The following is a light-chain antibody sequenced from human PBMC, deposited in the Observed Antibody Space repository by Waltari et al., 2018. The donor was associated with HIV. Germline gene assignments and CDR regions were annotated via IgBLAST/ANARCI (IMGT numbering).Light chain of an antibody. J-gene: IGKJ3*01. CDR3: HQYHDFPFT. Sequence: ALRMTQSPSSFSASVGDRVPIPCRASQGITTSLAWYQQQPGGAPRLLIHTTSTLESGVPSRFSGSGSGTEFTLTISCLQSEDVATYYCHQYHDFPFTFGPGTKVDIK. CDR2: TTS. V-gene: IGKV1-8*01. CDR1: QGITTS.